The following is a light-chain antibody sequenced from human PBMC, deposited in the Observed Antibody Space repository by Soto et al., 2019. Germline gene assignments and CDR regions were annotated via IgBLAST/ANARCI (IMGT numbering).Light chain of an antibody. J-gene: IGKJ1*01. CDR2: DAS. CDR1: QSVSCW. Sequence: DIQMTQNTYTLSASVGDTVTFTRRASQSVSCWLAWYQQKPGEAPKLLIYDASALPRGVPSRFSGSGSGTKFTLTIASLQPDDFATYYCQQYETFSGTFGPVTNADIK. CDR3: QQYETFSGT. V-gene: IGKV1-5*01.